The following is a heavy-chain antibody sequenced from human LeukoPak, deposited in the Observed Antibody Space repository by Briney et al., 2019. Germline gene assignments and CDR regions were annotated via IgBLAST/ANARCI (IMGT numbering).Heavy chain of an antibody. D-gene: IGHD5-12*01. V-gene: IGHV3-23*01. CDR3: AKDQGYSGYDKNWFDP. CDR1: EFTFSSYA. Sequence: GGSLRLSCAASEFTFSSYAMSWVRQAPGKGLEWVSAISGSGGSTYYADSVKGRFTISRDNSKNTLYLQMNSLRAEDTAVYYCAKDQGYSGYDKNWFDPWGQGTLVTVSS. J-gene: IGHJ5*02. CDR2: ISGSGGST.